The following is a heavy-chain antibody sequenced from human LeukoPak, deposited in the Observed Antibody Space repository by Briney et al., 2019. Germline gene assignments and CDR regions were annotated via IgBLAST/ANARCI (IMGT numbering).Heavy chain of an antibody. Sequence: SQTLSLTCTVSGGSISSGGYCWSWIRQHPGKGLEWIGYIYYSGSTYYNPSLKSRVTISVDTSKNQFSLKLSSVTAADTAVYYCARDRGYYYYYMDVWGKGTTVTVSS. V-gene: IGHV4-31*03. CDR1: GGSISSGGYC. J-gene: IGHJ6*03. CDR2: IYYSGST. CDR3: ARDRGYYYYYMDV.